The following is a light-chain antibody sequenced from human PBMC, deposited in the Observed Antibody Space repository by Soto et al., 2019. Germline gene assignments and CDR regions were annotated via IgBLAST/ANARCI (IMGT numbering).Light chain of an antibody. CDR3: QQSYSTPRT. CDR2: AAS. CDR1: QSISNY. Sequence: DIQMTQSPSSLSASVGDRVTITCRASQSISNYLNWYQQKPGKAPKLLMYAASSLQSGVPSRFGGSGSGTDFTLTISSLQPVDFATYYCQQSYSTPRTFGQGTKVDIK. J-gene: IGKJ1*01. V-gene: IGKV1-39*01.